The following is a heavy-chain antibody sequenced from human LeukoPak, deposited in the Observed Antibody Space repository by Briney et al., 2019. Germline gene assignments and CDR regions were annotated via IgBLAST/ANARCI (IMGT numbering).Heavy chain of an antibody. V-gene: IGHV3-23*01. Sequence: GGSLRLSCAASGFTFSSYGMHWVRQAPGKGLEWVSAISGSGGSTYYADSVKGRFTISRDNSKNTLYLQMNSLRAEDTAVYYCAKRYYDFWSGYYYFDYWGQGTLVTVSS. CDR2: ISGSGGST. CDR1: GFTFSSYG. CDR3: AKRYYDFWSGYYYFDY. J-gene: IGHJ4*02. D-gene: IGHD3-3*01.